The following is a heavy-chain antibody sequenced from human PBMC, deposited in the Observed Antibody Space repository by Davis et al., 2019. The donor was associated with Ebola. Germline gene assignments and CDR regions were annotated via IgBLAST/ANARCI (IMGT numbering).Heavy chain of an antibody. CDR2: FSKTGGKT. Sequence: PGGSLRLSCAASRFTFSRYAMSWVRQAPGKGLEWVSSFSKTGGKTYFADSVKGRFSISRDDSKNTLYLQMSSLRAEDTAVYYCAKEIRPNDYWGQGTLVTVSS. CDR3: AKEIRPNDY. CDR1: RFTFSRYA. J-gene: IGHJ4*02. V-gene: IGHV3-23*01.